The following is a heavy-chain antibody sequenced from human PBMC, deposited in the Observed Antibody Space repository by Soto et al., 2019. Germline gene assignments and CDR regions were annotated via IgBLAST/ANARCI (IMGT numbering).Heavy chain of an antibody. CDR3: ARDEAYYYDSSGYWYWYFDL. D-gene: IGHD3-22*01. Sequence: QVQLQESGPGLVKPSETLSLTCTVSGGSISSYYWSWIRQPPGQGLEWIGYIYYSGSTNYNPSLKSRVTISVDTSKNQFSLKLSSVTAADTAVYYCARDEAYYYDSSGYWYWYFDLWGRGTLVTVSS. J-gene: IGHJ2*01. CDR2: IYYSGST. CDR1: GGSISSYY. V-gene: IGHV4-59*01.